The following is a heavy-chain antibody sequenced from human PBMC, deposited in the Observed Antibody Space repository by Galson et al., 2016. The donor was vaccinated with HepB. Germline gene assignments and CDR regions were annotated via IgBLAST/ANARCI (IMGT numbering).Heavy chain of an antibody. Sequence: SLRLSCAASGFTFGSYAMTWVRQAPGKGLEWVSGIGGSGGSINYADSVKGRFTISRDNPKNTLYLQMNSLRAEDTAVYYCAKGPTGYYYYGMDVRGQGIMVT. D-gene: IGHD1-14*01. CDR3: AKGPTGYYYYGMDV. CDR2: IGGSGGSI. V-gene: IGHV3-23*01. J-gene: IGHJ6*02. CDR1: GFTFGSYA.